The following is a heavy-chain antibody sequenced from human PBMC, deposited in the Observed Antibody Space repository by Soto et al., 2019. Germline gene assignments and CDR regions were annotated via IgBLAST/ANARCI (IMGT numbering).Heavy chain of an antibody. Sequence: EVQLLESGGGLVQPGGSLRLSCAASGFTFSSYAMSWVRQAPGKGLEWVSAISGSGGSTYYADSVKGRFTISRDNSKNTLYLQMNSLRAEATAVYYCEGARSYYDSSGSPIDYWGQGTLVTVSS. D-gene: IGHD3-22*01. J-gene: IGHJ4*02. CDR3: EGARSYYDSSGSPIDY. CDR2: ISGSGGST. CDR1: GFTFSSYA. V-gene: IGHV3-23*01.